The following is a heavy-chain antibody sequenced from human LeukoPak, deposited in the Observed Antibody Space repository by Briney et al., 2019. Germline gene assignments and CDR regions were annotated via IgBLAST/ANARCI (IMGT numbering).Heavy chain of an antibody. CDR3: ARDAFASGSYNPFDN. J-gene: IGHJ4*02. Sequence: GGSLRLSCAASGFTFSNYWMSWVRQAPGKGLEWVANINQGGSEKFYVDSVKGRFTISRDNAKNSPYLQMNSLRAEDTAVYYCARDAFASGSYNPFDNWGQGTLVTVSS. D-gene: IGHD3-10*01. V-gene: IGHV3-7*01. CDR2: INQGGSEK. CDR1: GFTFSNYW.